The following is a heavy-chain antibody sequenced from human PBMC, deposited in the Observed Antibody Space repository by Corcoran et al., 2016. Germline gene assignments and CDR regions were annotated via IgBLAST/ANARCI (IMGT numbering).Heavy chain of an antibody. J-gene: IGHJ6*01. V-gene: IGHV5-51*01. D-gene: IGHD2-15*01. Sequence: EVHLVQSGAEVKKPGESLKISCKGSGFDFRNSWIGWVRQMPGKGLEWMGIISPGASNVLYSTSLQGRVTISADRSISTVYLQWSSLEASDTATYYCARRWFGIVDTMDVWGQGTTVTVSS. CDR2: ISPGASNV. CDR1: GFDFRNSW. CDR3: ARRWFGIVDTMDV.